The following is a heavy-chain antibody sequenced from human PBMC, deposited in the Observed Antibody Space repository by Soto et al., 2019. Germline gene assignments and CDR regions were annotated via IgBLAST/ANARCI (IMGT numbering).Heavy chain of an antibody. Sequence: GESLKISCAASGFTFSSYAMSWVRQAPGKGLEWVSAISGSGGSTYYADSVKGRFTISRDNSKNTLYLQMNSLRAEDTAVYYCAKVMVGPAMVRGAVYFDYWGQGTLVTVSS. J-gene: IGHJ4*02. V-gene: IGHV3-23*01. CDR3: AKVMVGPAMVRGAVYFDY. CDR2: ISGSGGST. CDR1: GFTFSSYA. D-gene: IGHD3-10*01.